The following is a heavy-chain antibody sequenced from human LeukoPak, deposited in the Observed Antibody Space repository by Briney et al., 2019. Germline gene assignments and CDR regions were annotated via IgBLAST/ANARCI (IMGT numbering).Heavy chain of an antibody. CDR1: GYTFTGYF. CDR3: ARGFCTSGLCYTLDY. Sequence: ASVKVSRKASGYTFTGYFIHWVRQAPGQGLEWMGWINSDSGDTNYAQRFQGRVTMTRDTSISTAYMELSRLTSDDTAVYYCARGFCTSGLCYTLDYWGQGSLVTVSS. CDR2: INSDSGDT. V-gene: IGHV1-2*02. J-gene: IGHJ4*02. D-gene: IGHD2-8*01.